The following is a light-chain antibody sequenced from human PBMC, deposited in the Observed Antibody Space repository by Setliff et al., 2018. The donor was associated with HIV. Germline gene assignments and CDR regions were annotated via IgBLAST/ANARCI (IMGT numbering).Light chain of an antibody. CDR1: SSDVGGYDF. CDR3: SSFTISITWV. CDR2: DVS. V-gene: IGLV2-14*03. Sequence: QSALTQPASVSGSPGQSITISCIGTSSDVGGYDFVSWYQQHPGKAPKLMISDVSSRPSGVSNRFSGSKSGSTASLTISGLQPEDEADYYCSSFTISITWVFGGGTK. J-gene: IGLJ3*02.